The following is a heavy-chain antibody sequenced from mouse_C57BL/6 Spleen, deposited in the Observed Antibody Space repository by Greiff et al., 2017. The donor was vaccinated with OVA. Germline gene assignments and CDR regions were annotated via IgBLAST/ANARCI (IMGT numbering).Heavy chain of an antibody. CDR2: INPNNGGT. CDR1: GYTFTDYY. Sequence: EVQLQQSGPELVKPGASVKISCKASGYTFTDYYMNWVTQSHGKSPEWIGVINPNNGGTSYNKKFKGKATLTVHKSTSKACMELRSLTSEDSAVYYCARYYGTLYYFDYWGQGTTLTVSS. J-gene: IGHJ2*01. D-gene: IGHD1-1*01. CDR3: ARYYGTLYYFDY. V-gene: IGHV1-26*01.